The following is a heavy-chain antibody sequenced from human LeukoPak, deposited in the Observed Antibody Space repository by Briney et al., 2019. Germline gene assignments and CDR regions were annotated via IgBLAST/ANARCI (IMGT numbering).Heavy chain of an antibody. CDR3: ASPGGNYALPGFDS. Sequence: GGSLRLSCAASGFMFSSYWMQWVRQAPGKGLVWVSRINSDGSSTSYADSVKGRFTISRDNAKNTLYLQMNSLRAEDTAVYYCASPGGNYALPGFDSWGQGTLVTVSS. D-gene: IGHD4-11*01. CDR1: GFMFSSYW. J-gene: IGHJ4*02. V-gene: IGHV3-74*01. CDR2: INSDGSST.